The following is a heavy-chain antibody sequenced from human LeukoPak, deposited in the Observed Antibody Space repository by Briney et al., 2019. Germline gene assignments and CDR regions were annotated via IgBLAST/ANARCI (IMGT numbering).Heavy chain of an antibody. CDR3: ARRGIVATIPAD. V-gene: IGHV4-39*01. CDR2: IYYSGST. J-gene: IGHJ4*02. CDR1: GGTISSSSYY. D-gene: IGHD5-12*01. Sequence: TSSETLSLTCTVSGGTISSSSYYWGWIRQPPGKGLEWIGSIYYSGSTYYNPSLKSRVTISVDTSKNQFFLKLSSVTAADTAVYFCARRGIVATIPADWGQGTLVTVSS.